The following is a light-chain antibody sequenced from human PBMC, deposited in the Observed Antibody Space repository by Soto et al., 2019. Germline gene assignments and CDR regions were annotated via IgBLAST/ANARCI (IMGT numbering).Light chain of an antibody. CDR2: AAS. CDR1: QSIGDW. V-gene: IGKV1-6*01. CDR3: LQDHDDSWT. Sequence: GDRVTITCRASQSIGDWLAWYQQRPGKAPTLLIYAASNLQSGVPSRFRGSRSGTEFTLTVSSLQPEDFATYYCLQDHDDSWTFGQGTKVDIK. J-gene: IGKJ1*01.